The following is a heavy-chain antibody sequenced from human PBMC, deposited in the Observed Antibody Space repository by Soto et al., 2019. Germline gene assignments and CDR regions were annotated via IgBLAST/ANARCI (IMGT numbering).Heavy chain of an antibody. D-gene: IGHD6-19*01. CDR1: GFTFSSYA. CDR2: ISGSGGST. Sequence: EVQLLESGGGLVQPGGSLRLSCAASGFTFSSYAMSWVRQAPGKGLEWVSAISGSGGSTYYADSVKGRFTISRDNSKNTLYLQMNSLRAEDMAVYYCARDNWASSGWGGYWGQGTLVTVSS. J-gene: IGHJ4*02. V-gene: IGHV3-23*01. CDR3: ARDNWASSGWGGY.